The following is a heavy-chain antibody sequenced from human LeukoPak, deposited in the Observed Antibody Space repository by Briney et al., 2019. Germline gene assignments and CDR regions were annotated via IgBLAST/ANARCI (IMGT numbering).Heavy chain of an antibody. D-gene: IGHD4-17*01. CDR1: GFTFSSYG. J-gene: IGHJ4*02. V-gene: IGHV3-30*18. Sequence: PGGSLRLSCTASGFTFSSYGRHWVRQASGKGPEWLAVISYDGYSQYYADSVKGRFTISRDNSNNTLYLQMTSLRGEDTAVYYCAKTGRDVPRNYGEYRFDSWGQGTLFTVSS. CDR2: ISYDGYSQ. CDR3: AKTGRDVPRNYGEYRFDS.